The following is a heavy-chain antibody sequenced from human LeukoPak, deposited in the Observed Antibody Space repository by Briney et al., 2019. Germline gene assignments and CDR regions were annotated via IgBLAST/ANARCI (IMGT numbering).Heavy chain of an antibody. CDR1: GFTFDDYA. Sequence: GRSLRLSCAASGFTFDDYAMHWVRQAPGKGLEWVSGISWNSGSTAYADSVRGRFTISRDNAKNSLYLQMNSLRAEDTALYYCAKDGGSASTNWYYYGIDVWGQGTTVTVSS. D-gene: IGHD3-10*01. CDR3: AKDGGSASTNWYYYGIDV. V-gene: IGHV3-9*01. J-gene: IGHJ6*02. CDR2: ISWNSGST.